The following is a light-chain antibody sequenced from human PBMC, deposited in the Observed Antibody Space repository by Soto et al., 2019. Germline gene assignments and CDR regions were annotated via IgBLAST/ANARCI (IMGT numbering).Light chain of an antibody. V-gene: IGLV1-40*01. CDR3: QSYDSSLSGKV. CDR2: GNS. J-gene: IGLJ1*01. CDR1: SSNIGAGYD. Sequence: QSVLPQPPSVSGAPGQRVTISCTGSSSNIGAGYDVHWYQQLPGTAPKLLIYGNSNRPSGVPDRFSGSKSGTSASLAITGLQAEDAADYYCQSYDSSLSGKVFGTGTRVTVL.